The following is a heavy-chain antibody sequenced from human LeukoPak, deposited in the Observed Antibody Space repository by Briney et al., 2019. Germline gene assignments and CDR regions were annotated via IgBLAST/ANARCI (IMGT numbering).Heavy chain of an antibody. CDR1: GGTFSSYA. V-gene: IGHV1-69*05. J-gene: IGHJ4*02. CDR3: ARGPYDSSGYYYSFDH. CDR2: IIPIFGTA. D-gene: IGHD3-22*01. Sequence: SVKVSCKASGGTFSSYAISWVRQAPGQGLERMGGIIPIFGTANYAQKFQGRVTITTDESTSTAYMERSSLRSEDTAVYYCARGPYDSSGYYYSFDHWGQGTLVTVSS.